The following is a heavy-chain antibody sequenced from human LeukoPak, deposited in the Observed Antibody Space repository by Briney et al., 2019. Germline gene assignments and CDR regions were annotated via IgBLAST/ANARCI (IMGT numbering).Heavy chain of an antibody. V-gene: IGHV3-23*01. CDR1: GFTFSSYA. Sequence: GGSLRLSCAASGFTFSSYAMSWVRQAPGKGLEWVSAISGSGGSTYYADSVKGRFTISRDNSKNTLYLQMNSLRAEDTVVYYCAKVGSSSSDIDYWGQGTLVTVSS. CDR3: AKVGSSSSDIDY. J-gene: IGHJ4*02. CDR2: ISGSGGST. D-gene: IGHD6-13*01.